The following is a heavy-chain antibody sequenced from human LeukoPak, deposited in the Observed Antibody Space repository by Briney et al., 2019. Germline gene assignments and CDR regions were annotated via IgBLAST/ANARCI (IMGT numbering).Heavy chain of an antibody. CDR1: VGSFIGYY. CDR2: INHSGST. D-gene: IGHD2-15*01. J-gene: IGHJ4*02. CDR3: AGDRRACSGGNCYGFDY. V-gene: IGHV4-34*04. Sequence: PSETLSLTCAVYVGSFIGYYWCSIRQPPRKGLECIWEINHSGSTNHNPSLKSRATISVDTSNNQFSLMLSCVTAADTAVYYIAGDRRACSGGNCYGFDYWGQGTLVTVSS.